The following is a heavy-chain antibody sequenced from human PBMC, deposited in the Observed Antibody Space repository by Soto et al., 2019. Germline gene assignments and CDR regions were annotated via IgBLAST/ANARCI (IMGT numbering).Heavy chain of an antibody. D-gene: IGHD4-17*01. J-gene: IGHJ4*02. Sequence: GGSLRLSWAASGFTFSGLTMYCIRQAPGKGLEWVSAISGSGGSTYYADSVKGRFTISRDNSKNTLYLQMNSLRAEDTAVYYCAKELHGDYDFDYWGQGTLVTSPQ. CDR2: ISGSGGST. V-gene: IGHV3-23*01. CDR1: GFTFSGLT. CDR3: AKELHGDYDFDY.